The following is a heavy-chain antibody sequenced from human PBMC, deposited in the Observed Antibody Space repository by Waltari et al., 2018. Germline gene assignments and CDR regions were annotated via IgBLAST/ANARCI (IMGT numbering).Heavy chain of an antibody. D-gene: IGHD6-19*01. CDR3: ATKMSDQWLRE. J-gene: IGHJ1*01. CDR1: VYTFTEYY. CDR2: VDPEDGET. V-gene: IGHV1-69-2*01. Sequence: EVHLVQSGAEVKRPGATVKISCKASVYTFTEYYLHWVRQAPGKGLEWMGHVDPEDGETEISDKFQGRVAMTADTSTETAYIEVRSLTSDDMAVYYCATKMSDQWLREWGQGTLVTVSS.